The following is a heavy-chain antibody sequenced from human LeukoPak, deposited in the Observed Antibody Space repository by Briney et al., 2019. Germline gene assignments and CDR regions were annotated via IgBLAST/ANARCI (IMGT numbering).Heavy chain of an antibody. CDR3: AKLPSSGWLDY. J-gene: IGHJ4*02. D-gene: IGHD6-19*01. V-gene: IGHV3-53*01. CDR1: GFTVSSTY. Sequence: GGSLRLSCAASGFTVSSTYMSWVRQAPGKGLEWVSVIYSGGNIYYIDSVKGRFTISRDTSKNTLYLQMNNLRPEDTAMYYCAKLPSSGWLDYWGQGTLVTVSS. CDR2: IYSGGNI.